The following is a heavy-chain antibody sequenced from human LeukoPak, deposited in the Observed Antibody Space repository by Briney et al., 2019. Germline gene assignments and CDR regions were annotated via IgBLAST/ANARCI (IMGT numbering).Heavy chain of an antibody. CDR2: ISWDGGST. CDR3: AKDYAVGVDNYYYYYMDV. Sequence: PGGSLGLSCAASGFTFDDYAMHWVRQAPGKGLEWVSLISWDGGSTYYADSVKGRFTISRDNSKNSLYLQMNSLRAEDTALYYCAKDYAVGVDNYYYYYMDVWGKGTTVTVSS. D-gene: IGHD1-26*01. J-gene: IGHJ6*03. V-gene: IGHV3-43D*03. CDR1: GFTFDDYA.